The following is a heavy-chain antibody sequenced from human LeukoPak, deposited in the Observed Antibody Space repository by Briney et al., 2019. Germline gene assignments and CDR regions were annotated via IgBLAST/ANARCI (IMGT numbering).Heavy chain of an antibody. Sequence: GGSLRLSCAASGFTFSSYWMHWVRQAPGKGLVWVSRINSDGSSTIYADSVKGRFTISTDNAKNTLYLQMNSLRAEDTAVYYCARVETAMVRGVDYWGQGTLVTVSS. CDR2: INSDGSST. D-gene: IGHD5-18*01. CDR1: GFTFSSYW. J-gene: IGHJ4*02. V-gene: IGHV3-74*01. CDR3: ARVETAMVRGVDY.